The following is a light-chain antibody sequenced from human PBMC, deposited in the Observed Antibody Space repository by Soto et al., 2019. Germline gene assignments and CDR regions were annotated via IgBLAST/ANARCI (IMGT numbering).Light chain of an antibody. CDR2: GAS. V-gene: IGKV3-15*01. CDR1: QSVITN. CDR3: QQYNKWPRT. Sequence: EKVMTQSPGTLSLSPGERATLYCRASQSVITNLAWYQQEPGQAPRLLIYGASTRAAIIPARFSGSGSGTEFTLTISSLQSEDFAVYYCQQYNKWPRTFGQGTKVDIK. J-gene: IGKJ1*01.